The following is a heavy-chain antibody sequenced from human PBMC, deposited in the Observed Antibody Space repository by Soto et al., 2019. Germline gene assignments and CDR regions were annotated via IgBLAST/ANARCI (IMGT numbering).Heavy chain of an antibody. Sequence: EVQLVESGGGLVQPGGSLRLSCTASGFTFSLYSMHWVRQAPGKGPEYISGISGNGVSTYYANSVKGRFTISRDNSKNTLYLQMGSLKPEDMAVYYCARDYSSSWSNWFNPWGQGTLVTVSS. J-gene: IGHJ5*02. CDR2: ISGNGVST. CDR3: ARDYSSSWSNWFNP. D-gene: IGHD6-13*01. CDR1: GFTFSLYS. V-gene: IGHV3-64*01.